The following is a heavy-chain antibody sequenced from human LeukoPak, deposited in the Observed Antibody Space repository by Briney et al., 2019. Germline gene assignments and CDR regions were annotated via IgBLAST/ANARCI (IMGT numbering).Heavy chain of an antibody. J-gene: IGHJ6*03. Sequence: GGSLRLSCAASGFTFSSYNMNRVRQAPGKGLEWVSYISSSSSTIYYADSVKGRFTISRDNAKNSLYLQMNSLRVEDTAVYYCARDRESFAVPSMDVWGKGTTVTVSS. CDR1: GFTFSSYN. CDR2: ISSSSSTI. V-gene: IGHV3-48*01. CDR3: ARDRESFAVPSMDV. D-gene: IGHD4-17*01.